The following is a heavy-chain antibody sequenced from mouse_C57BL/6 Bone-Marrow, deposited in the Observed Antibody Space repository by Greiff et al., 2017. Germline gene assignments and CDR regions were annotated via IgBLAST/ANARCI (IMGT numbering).Heavy chain of an antibody. CDR2: IDPSDSET. D-gene: IGHD4-1*01. CDR3: ARRRGLGAWFAY. J-gene: IGHJ3*01. CDR1: GYTFTSYW. Sequence: QVQLQQPGAELVRPGSSVKLSCKASGYTFTSYWMHWVKQRPIQGLEWIGNIDPSDSETHYNQKFKDKATLTVDKSSSTAYMQLSSLTSEDSAVYYWARRRGLGAWFAYGGQGTLVTVSA. V-gene: IGHV1-52*01.